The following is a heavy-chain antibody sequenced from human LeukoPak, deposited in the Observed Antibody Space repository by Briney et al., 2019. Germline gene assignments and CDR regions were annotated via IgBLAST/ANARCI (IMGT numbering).Heavy chain of an antibody. CDR2: INHSGST. D-gene: IGHD6-19*01. CDR1: GGSFSGYY. J-gene: IGHJ4*02. Sequence: PSETLSLTCAVYGGSFSGYYWSWIRQPPGKGLEWIGEINHSGSTNYNPSLKSRVTISVDTSKNQFSLKLSSVTAADTAVYYCARLGSGYSSGWYYFDYWGQGTLVTVSS. CDR3: ARLGSGYSSGWYYFDY. V-gene: IGHV4-34*01.